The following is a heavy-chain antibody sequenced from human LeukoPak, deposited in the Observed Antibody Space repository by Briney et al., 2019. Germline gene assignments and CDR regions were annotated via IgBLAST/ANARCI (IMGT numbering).Heavy chain of an antibody. Sequence: SETLSLTCPVSGGSISSSSDYWGWIRQPPGKGLEWIGSVFYSGSAYYNPSLKSRVTISVDTSKNQFSLKLSSVTAADTAVYYCARHGDRGGGFDYWGQGTLVTVSS. D-gene: IGHD3-10*01. CDR3: ARHGDRGGGFDY. V-gene: IGHV4-39*01. J-gene: IGHJ4*02. CDR1: GGSISSSSDY. CDR2: VFYSGSA.